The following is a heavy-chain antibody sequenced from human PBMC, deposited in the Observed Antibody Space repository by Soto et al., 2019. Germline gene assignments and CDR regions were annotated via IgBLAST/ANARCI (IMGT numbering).Heavy chain of an antibody. J-gene: IGHJ4*02. Sequence: PGGSLRLSCAASGFTFSNAWMSWVRQAPGKGLEWVGRIKSKTDGGTTDYAAPVKGRFTISRDDSKNTLYLQMNSLKTEDTAVYYCTTDRWYSGGTRWCYWGQGTLVTVSS. V-gene: IGHV3-15*01. D-gene: IGHD1-26*01. CDR1: GFTFSNAW. CDR2: IKSKTDGGTT. CDR3: TTDRWYSGGTRWCY.